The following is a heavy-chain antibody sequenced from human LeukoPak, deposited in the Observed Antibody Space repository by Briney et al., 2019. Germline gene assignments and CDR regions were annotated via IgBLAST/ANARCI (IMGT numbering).Heavy chain of an antibody. CDR1: GGSISSGGYY. J-gene: IGHJ2*01. CDR3: ARGRGRSGGTTVVTHHWYFDL. CDR2: TNHSGST. D-gene: IGHD4-23*01. V-gene: IGHV4-39*07. Sequence: SETLSLTCTVSGGSISSGGYYWSWICQPPGKGLEWIGETNHSGSTNYNPSLKSRVTISVDTSKNQFSLKLSSVTAADTAVYYCARGRGRSGGTTVVTHHWYFDLWGRGTLVTVSS.